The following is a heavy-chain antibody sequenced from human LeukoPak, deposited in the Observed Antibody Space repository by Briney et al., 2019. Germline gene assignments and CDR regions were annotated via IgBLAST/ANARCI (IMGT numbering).Heavy chain of an antibody. V-gene: IGHV4-34*01. CDR1: GGSFSGYY. CDR2: INHSGST. J-gene: IGHJ5*02. CDR3: ARGRFLEWLLTGYNWFDP. D-gene: IGHD3-3*01. Sequence: SETLSLTCAVYGGSFSGYYWSWIRQPPGKGLEWIGEINHSGSTNYNPSLKSRVTISVDTSKNQFSLKLSSVTAADTAVYYCARGRFLEWLLTGYNWFDPWGQGTLVTASS.